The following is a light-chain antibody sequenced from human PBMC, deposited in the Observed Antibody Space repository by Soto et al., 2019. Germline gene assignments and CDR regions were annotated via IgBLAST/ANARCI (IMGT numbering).Light chain of an antibody. J-gene: IGKJ4*01. CDR1: QSVSSSY. Sequence: EIVLTQAPGTRSLSPGERATLSCRASQSVSSSYLAWYQQKPGQAPRLLIYGASSRATGIPDRFSGSGSGTDFTLTISRLEPEDFAVYYCQQYGSSLRTFGGGTRVEIK. CDR3: QQYGSSLRT. V-gene: IGKV3-20*01. CDR2: GAS.